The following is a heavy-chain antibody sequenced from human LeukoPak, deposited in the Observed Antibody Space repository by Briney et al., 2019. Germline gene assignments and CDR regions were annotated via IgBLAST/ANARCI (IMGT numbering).Heavy chain of an antibody. V-gene: IGHV3-33*01. CDR1: GFTFSSYG. D-gene: IGHD1-26*01. CDR2: IWYDGSNK. CDR3: ARSGSYSGYTLGY. Sequence: QAGGSLRLSCAASGFTFSSYGMHLVRQAPGKGLEWVAVIWYDGSNKYYADSVKGRFTISRDNSKNTLYLQMNSLRAEDTAVYYCARSGSYSGYTLGYWGQGTLVTVSS. J-gene: IGHJ4*02.